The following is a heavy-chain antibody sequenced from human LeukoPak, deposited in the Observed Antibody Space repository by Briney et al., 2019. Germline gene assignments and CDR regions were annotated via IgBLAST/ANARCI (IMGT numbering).Heavy chain of an antibody. D-gene: IGHD3-22*01. CDR3: APPPYYYEANGYSVA. V-gene: IGHV4-61*02. CDR2: MYTSGST. Sequence: SQTLSLTCTVSGGSISSGSYYWSWIRQPAGQGLEYIGRMYTSGSTNYNPSLKSRVTISVDTSKNQFSLNLSSVTAADTAVYYCAPPPYYYEANGYSVAWGQGTLVTVSS. J-gene: IGHJ5*02. CDR1: GGSISSGSYY.